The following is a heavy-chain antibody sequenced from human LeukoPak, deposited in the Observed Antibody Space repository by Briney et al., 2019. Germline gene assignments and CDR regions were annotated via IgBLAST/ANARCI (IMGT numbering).Heavy chain of an antibody. CDR1: GGSISGYY. J-gene: IGHJ4*02. CDR2: INHSGST. CDR3: ARDGYYYDSSGYLHPYPNFDY. D-gene: IGHD3-22*01. V-gene: IGHV4-34*01. Sequence: PSETLSLTCTVSGGSISGYYWSWIRQPPGKGLEWIGEINHSGSTNYNPSLKSRVTISVDTSKNQFSLKLSSVTAADTAVYYCARDGYYYDSSGYLHPYPNFDYWGQGTLVTVSS.